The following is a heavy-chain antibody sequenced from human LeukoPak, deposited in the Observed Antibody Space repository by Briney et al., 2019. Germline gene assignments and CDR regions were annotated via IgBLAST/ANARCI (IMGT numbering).Heavy chain of an antibody. CDR1: GNTISRGGYY. V-gene: IGHV4-31*03. Sequence: PSETLSLACSVSGNTISRGGYYWAWIRQSSVRGLEWIGSIYYNREPHFNPSLEKRVAMSVDEAQNQFFLNLTSVTTADTAVYYCARESHSVATWGRGILVSVSS. CDR2: IYYNREP. D-gene: IGHD5/OR15-5a*01. CDR3: ARESHSVAT. J-gene: IGHJ4*02.